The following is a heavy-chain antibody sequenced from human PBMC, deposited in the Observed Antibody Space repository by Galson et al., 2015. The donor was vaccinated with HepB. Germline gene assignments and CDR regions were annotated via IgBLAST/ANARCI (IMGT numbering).Heavy chain of an antibody. CDR2: IRQDGSEK. J-gene: IGHJ4*02. Sequence: SLRLSCAASGFTFSSYWMTWVRQAPGKGLEWVVNIRQDGSEKYYADSVKGRLTISRDNAKNSLDLQMDSLRAEDTAVYYCARARNDNVWGRGYFDFWGQGTLVTVSS. D-gene: IGHD3-16*01. CDR3: ARARNDNVWGRGYFDF. CDR1: GFTFSSYW. V-gene: IGHV3-7*03.